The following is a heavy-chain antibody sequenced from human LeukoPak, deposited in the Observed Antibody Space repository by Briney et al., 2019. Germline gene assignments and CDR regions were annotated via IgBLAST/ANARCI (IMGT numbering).Heavy chain of an antibody. CDR3: ATGSPFDY. CDR2: VSTGGSNK. J-gene: IGHJ4*02. Sequence: PGGSLRLSCATSGFTFSGYAMSWVRQAPGKGLEWVSYVSTGGSNKYYADSVKGRFTISRDNAKKTVFLQMNSLTAEDTAVYYCATGSPFDYWGQGTLVTVSS. CDR1: GFTFSGYA. V-gene: IGHV3-23*01. D-gene: IGHD1-1*01.